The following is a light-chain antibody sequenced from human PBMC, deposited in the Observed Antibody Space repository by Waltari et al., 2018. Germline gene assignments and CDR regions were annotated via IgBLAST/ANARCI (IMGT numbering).Light chain of an antibody. CDR2: DVY. V-gene: IGLV2-14*03. Sequence: TSSDVGGYDFVSWYQQYPGKAPQLIIYDVYYRPSGVSQRFSASKSGDTASLTISGLQTDDEADYYCSSYTSISTSVVFGGGTKLTVL. CDR1: SSDVGGYDF. J-gene: IGLJ2*01. CDR3: SSYTSISTSVV.